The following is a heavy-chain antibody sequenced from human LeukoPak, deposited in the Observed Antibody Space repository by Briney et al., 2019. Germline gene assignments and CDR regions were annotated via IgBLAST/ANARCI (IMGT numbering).Heavy chain of an antibody. CDR1: GGSFSGYY. CDR3: ARGTSYYYYGLDV. Sequence: SETLSLTCAVYGGSFSGYYWSWIRQPPGKGLEWIGEINHSGSTNYNPSLKSRVTISVDTSKNQFSLKLSSVTAADTAVYYCARGTSYYYYGLDVWGQGTTVTVSS. CDR2: INHSGST. J-gene: IGHJ6*02. V-gene: IGHV4-34*01.